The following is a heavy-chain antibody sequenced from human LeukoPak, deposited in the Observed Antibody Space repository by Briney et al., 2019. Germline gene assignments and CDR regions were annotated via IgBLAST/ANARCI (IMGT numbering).Heavy chain of an antibody. D-gene: IGHD5-12*01. CDR3: TTGSGYDTPHY. CDR2: IKSKTDGGTT. CDR1: GFTFSNAW. Sequence: PGGSLRLSCAASGFTFSNAWMNWVRQAPGKGLEWVGLIKSKTDGGTTNYAAPVKGRFTISRDDSKNTLFLQMNSLKTEDTAVYYCTTGSGYDTPHYWGQGTLVTVSS. V-gene: IGHV3-15*01. J-gene: IGHJ4*02.